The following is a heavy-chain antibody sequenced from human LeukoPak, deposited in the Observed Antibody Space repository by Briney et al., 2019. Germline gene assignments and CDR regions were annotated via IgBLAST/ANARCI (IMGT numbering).Heavy chain of an antibody. CDR3: VRSLGGGNSFH. D-gene: IGHD4-23*01. CDR2: IYLGDSDT. J-gene: IGHJ4*02. V-gene: IGHV5-51*01. Sequence: GEPLNFSCKCSGYSFTTYWIGWVRPMHGKGLGWMGIIYLGDSDTRYSPSFQGQVTTSADKSTSTAYLQWSSLKASDTAIYYCVRSLGGGNSFHWGQGTLVTVSS. CDR1: GYSFTTYW.